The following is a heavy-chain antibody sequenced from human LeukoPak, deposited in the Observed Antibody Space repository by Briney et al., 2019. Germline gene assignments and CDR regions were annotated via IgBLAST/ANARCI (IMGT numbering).Heavy chain of an antibody. J-gene: IGHJ6*02. D-gene: IGHD6-13*01. CDR2: IYHSGST. CDR3: ARAAAGLSYYYGMDV. CDR1: GGSISSSNW. V-gene: IGHV4-4*02. Sequence: SGTLSLTCAVSGGSISSSNWWSWVRQPPGKGLEWIGEIYHSGSTNYNPSLKSRVTISVDKSKNRFSLKLSSVTAADTAVYYCARAAAGLSYYYGMDVWGQGTTVTVSS.